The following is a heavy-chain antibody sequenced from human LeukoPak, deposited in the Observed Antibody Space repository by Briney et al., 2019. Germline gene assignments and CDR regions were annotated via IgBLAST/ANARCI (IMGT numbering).Heavy chain of an antibody. D-gene: IGHD1-26*01. CDR1: GFTVSSNY. J-gene: IGHJ4*02. CDR2: IYSGGST. CDR3: ARDPGGDFDY. V-gene: IGHV3-66*02. Sequence: GGSLRLSRAASGFTVSSNYMSWVRQAPGKGLEWVSVIYSGGSTYYADSVKGRFTISRDNSKNTLYLQMNSLRAEDTPVYYCARDPGGDFDYWGQGTLVTVSS.